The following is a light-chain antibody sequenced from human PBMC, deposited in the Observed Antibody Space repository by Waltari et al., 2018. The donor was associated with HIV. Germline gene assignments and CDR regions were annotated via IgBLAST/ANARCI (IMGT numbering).Light chain of an antibody. J-gene: IGKJ2*02. Sequence: EIVLAQSPGTLSLSPGERAILSCRASQSINSGYLAWYQRKPGQAPRLLIFDTSRRASGIPDRCSGSGSGTDFTLTISSLEPEDFAVYYCQQYGNSPPCTFGQGTKLEIK. CDR2: DTS. CDR1: QSINSGY. V-gene: IGKV3-20*01. CDR3: QQYGNSPPCT.